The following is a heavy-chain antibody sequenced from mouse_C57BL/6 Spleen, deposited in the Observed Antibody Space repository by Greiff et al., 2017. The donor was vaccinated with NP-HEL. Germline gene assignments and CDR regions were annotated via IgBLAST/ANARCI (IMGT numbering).Heavy chain of an antibody. CDR3: ARGYGRYFDV. CDR1: GYTFTSYW. CDR2: IYPSDSET. D-gene: IGHD1-1*01. J-gene: IGHJ1*03. Sequence: QVQLQQSGAELVRPGSSVKLSCKASGYTFTSYWMDWVKQRPGQGLEWIGNIYPSDSETHYNQKFKDKATLTVDKSSSTAYMQLSSLTSEDSAVYYCARGYGRYFDVWGTGTTVTVSS. V-gene: IGHV1-61*01.